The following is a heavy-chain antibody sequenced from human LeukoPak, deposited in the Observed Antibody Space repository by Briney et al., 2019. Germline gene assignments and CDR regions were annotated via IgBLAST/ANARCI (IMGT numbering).Heavy chain of an antibody. D-gene: IGHD6-19*01. CDR2: INCDRGST. J-gene: IGHJ4*02. CDR3: AMGDSCGWSFDY. V-gene: IGHV3-20*01. Sequence: PGGSLRLSCAASGFTFEDHGMSWVRQVPGKGLEWVAGINCDRGSTDYTDSVKGRFTISRDNAKNSLLLQMNSQRVVDTGLCVCAMGDSCGWSFDYWGQGTLVTVSS. CDR1: GFTFEDHG.